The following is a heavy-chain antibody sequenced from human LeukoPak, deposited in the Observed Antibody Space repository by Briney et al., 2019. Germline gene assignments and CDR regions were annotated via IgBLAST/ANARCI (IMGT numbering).Heavy chain of an antibody. CDR2: IYYSGST. D-gene: IGHD3-3*01. V-gene: IGHV4-39*07. Sequence: SETLSLTCTVSGGSISSSSYYWGWIRQPPGKGLEWIGSIYYSGSTYYNPSLKSRVTISVDTSKNQFSLKLSSVTAADTAVYYCARGSNYDFWTGYFDYWGQGALVTVTS. CDR3: ARGSNYDFWTGYFDY. CDR1: GGSISSSSYY. J-gene: IGHJ4*02.